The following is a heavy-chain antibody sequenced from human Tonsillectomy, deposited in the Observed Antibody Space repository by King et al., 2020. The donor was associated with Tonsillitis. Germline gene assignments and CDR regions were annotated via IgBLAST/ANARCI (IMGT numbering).Heavy chain of an antibody. CDR3: AKDVGGTGWAQADSFFDL. D-gene: IGHD3/OR15-3a*01. Sequence: VQLVESGGGVVQPGESLRLSCAASGFTFSRYGMHWVRQAPGKGLEWVTFIRCGGSNKYYADSVKGRFTISRDNSKNTLYLQMNSLRAEDTAVYYCAKDVGGTGWAQADSFFDLWGEGTWVPVPS. V-gene: IGHV3-30*02. CDR1: GFTFSRYG. CDR2: IRCGGSNK. J-gene: IGHJ4*02.